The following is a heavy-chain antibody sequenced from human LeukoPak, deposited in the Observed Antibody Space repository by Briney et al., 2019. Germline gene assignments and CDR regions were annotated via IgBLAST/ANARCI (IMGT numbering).Heavy chain of an antibody. CDR3: AREGTGSGDSFNI. CDR1: GFTFGDYT. V-gene: IGHV3-48*03. CDR2: ISSSGSTI. D-gene: IGHD1-26*01. J-gene: IGHJ3*02. Sequence: GRSLRLSCTTSGFTFGDYTMNWVRQAPGKGLEWVSYISSSGSTIYYADSVKGRFTISRDNAKNSLYLQMNSLRAEDTAVYYCAREGTGSGDSFNIWGQGTMVTVSS.